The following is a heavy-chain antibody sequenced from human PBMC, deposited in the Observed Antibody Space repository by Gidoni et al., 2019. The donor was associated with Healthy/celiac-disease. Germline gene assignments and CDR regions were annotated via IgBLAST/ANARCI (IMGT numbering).Heavy chain of an antibody. Sequence: QVQLQESGPGLVQPSATLSLTCTVPGGSISSYYWSWIRQPAGKGLEWIGRIYTSGSPNYNPPRKSRVTMSVDTSKNQFSLKLSSVTAADTAVYYCARSEGIAAAGAFDIWGQGTMVTVSS. CDR3: ARSEGIAAAGAFDI. D-gene: IGHD6-13*01. V-gene: IGHV4-4*07. CDR2: IYTSGSP. CDR1: GGSISSYY. J-gene: IGHJ3*02.